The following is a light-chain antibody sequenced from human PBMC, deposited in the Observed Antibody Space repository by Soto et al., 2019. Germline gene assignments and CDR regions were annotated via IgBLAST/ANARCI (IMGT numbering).Light chain of an antibody. CDR1: QSVSSN. CDR3: QQRQYWPPIT. CDR2: DTS. Sequence: IVMTQSPSTLSVSPGERATLSCRASQSVSSNLAWYQQKPGQAPRLLIYDTSNRATGVPARFSGSGSGTDFTLTISSLEPEDCAIYYCQQRQYWPPITFGQGTRLEI. V-gene: IGKV3-11*01. J-gene: IGKJ5*01.